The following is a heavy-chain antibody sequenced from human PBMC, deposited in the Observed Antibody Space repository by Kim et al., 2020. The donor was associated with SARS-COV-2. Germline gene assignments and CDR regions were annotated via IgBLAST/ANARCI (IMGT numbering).Heavy chain of an antibody. V-gene: IGHV1-3*01. CDR3: AVGDYYGSGSMEY. D-gene: IGHD3-10*01. Sequence: YSQKFQGRVTITRDTSASTAYMELSSLRSEDTAVYYCAVGDYYGSGSMEYWGQGTLVTVSS. J-gene: IGHJ4*02.